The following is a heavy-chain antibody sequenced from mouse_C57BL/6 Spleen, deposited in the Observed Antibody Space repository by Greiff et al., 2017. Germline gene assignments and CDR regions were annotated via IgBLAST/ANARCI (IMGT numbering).Heavy chain of an antibody. J-gene: IGHJ1*03. CDR3: ARMDYRYFDV. CDR1: GYTFTSYW. CDR2: IDPSDSYT. V-gene: IGHV1-59*01. Sequence: VQLQQPGAELVRPGTSVKLSCKASGYTFTSYWMHWVKQRPGQGLEWIGVIDPSDSYTNYNQKFKGKATLTVDTSSSTAYMQLSSLQSADSAGYYWARMDYRYFDVWGTGTTVTVSS.